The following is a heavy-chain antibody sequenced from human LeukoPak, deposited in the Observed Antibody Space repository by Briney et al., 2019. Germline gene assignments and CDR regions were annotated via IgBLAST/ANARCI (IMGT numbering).Heavy chain of an antibody. Sequence: GRSLRLSCAASGFTFSSYAMHWVRQAPGKGLEWVAVISYDGSNKYYADSVKGRFTISRDNSKNTLYLQMNSLRAEDTAVYYCAKDRGLRWYDYYYYGMDVWGQGTTVTVSS. D-gene: IGHD4-23*01. J-gene: IGHJ6*02. V-gene: IGHV3-30*04. CDR3: AKDRGLRWYDYYYYGMDV. CDR1: GFTFSSYA. CDR2: ISYDGSNK.